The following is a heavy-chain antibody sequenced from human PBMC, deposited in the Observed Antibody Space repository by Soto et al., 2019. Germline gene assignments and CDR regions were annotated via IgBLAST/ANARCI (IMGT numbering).Heavy chain of an antibody. D-gene: IGHD3-10*01. V-gene: IGHV3-13*04. CDR3: ARGDRKAGSASSGIDY. J-gene: IGHJ4*02. CDR2: IGSAGDT. CDR1: GFTFSTYD. Sequence: EVQLVESGGGLVQPGGSLRLSCAASGFTFSTYDMHWVRQATGKGLEWVSSIGSAGDTYYPGSVKDRFTISRDNDKNSLYLQMSSLRAGDTAVYFCARGDRKAGSASSGIDYWGQGTLVTVSS.